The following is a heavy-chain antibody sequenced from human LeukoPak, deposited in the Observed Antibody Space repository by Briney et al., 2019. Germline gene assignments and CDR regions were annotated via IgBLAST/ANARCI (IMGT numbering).Heavy chain of an antibody. J-gene: IGHJ5*02. Sequence: MASETLSLTCAVSGGSISTYYWSWIRQPPGKGLEWIGYIYYSGNTNYNPSLKSRVTISVDTSKNQFSLRLSSVTAADTAVYYCARVVDGDGQLASGWFDPWGQGTLVTVSS. V-gene: IGHV4-59*01. CDR2: IYYSGNT. CDR1: GGSISTYY. CDR3: ARVVDGDGQLASGWFDP. D-gene: IGHD6-6*01.